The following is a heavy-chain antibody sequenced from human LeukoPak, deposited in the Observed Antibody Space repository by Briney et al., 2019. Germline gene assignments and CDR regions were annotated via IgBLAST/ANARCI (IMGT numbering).Heavy chain of an antibody. V-gene: IGHV1-18*01. CDR2: ISAYNGYT. CDR1: GYTFSSYG. J-gene: IGHJ1*01. D-gene: IGHD6-13*01. CDR3: VRDPFIAAAGNRYFQH. Sequence: ASVKVSCKASGYTFSSYGISWVRQAPGQGLEWMGWISAYNGYTSYAQNFQGRVTMTTDATTSTAYMELRSLRSDDTAVYYCVRDPFIAAAGNRYFQHWGQGTLVTVSS.